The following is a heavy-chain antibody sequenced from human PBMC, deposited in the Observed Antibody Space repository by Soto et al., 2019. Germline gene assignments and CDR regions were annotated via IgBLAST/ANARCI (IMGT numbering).Heavy chain of an antibody. CDR2: ISGGGDTT. J-gene: IGHJ4*02. D-gene: IGHD2-8*01. CDR1: GFTFSSYG. Sequence: GGSLRLSCAASGFTFSSYGISWIRLSPGKGLEWVSVISGGGDTTYYTPSVKGRFTISRDDFRNTLYLQMNSLRTEDTAIYYCAKLRDFVVLPAGILDYWGPGTLVTASS. CDR3: AKLRDFVVLPAGILDY. V-gene: IGHV3-23*01.